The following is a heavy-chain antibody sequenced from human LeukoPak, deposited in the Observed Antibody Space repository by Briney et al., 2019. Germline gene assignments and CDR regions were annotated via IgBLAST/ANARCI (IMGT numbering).Heavy chain of an antibody. V-gene: IGHV3-64D*06. J-gene: IGHJ4*02. Sequence: GGSLRLSCSLSGFTFSSYAMHWVRQAPGKGLEYVSAISGNGGSTYYADSVKGRFTISRDNFKNKLYLQMSSRRVEDAAVYYCVKAVGPLVVPAASFYWGPGTLVTVSS. D-gene: IGHD2-2*01. CDR2: ISGNGGST. CDR1: GFTFSSYA. CDR3: VKAVGPLVVPAASFY.